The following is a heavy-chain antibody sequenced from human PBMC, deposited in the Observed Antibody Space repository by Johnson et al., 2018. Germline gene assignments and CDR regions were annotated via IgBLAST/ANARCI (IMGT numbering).Heavy chain of an antibody. CDR3: ARSLSGVGRAFEI. CDR1: GGSISSSSFY. J-gene: IGHJ3*02. CDR2: IYYSGST. D-gene: IGHD3-10*01. Sequence: QDSGPGLVMPSDTLSLTCTVSGGSISSSSFYWGWIRQPPGKGLEWIGSIYYSGSTYYNPSLKSRVTISVDTSKNQFSLKLTSVTAAETDVYYWARSLSGVGRAFEIWGQGTMVTVSS. V-gene: IGHV4-39*07.